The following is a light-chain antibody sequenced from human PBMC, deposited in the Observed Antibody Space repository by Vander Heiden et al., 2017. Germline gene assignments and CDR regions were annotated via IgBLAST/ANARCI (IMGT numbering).Light chain of an antibody. J-gene: IGKJ1*01. Sequence: SSRSLVHTDGNTYLSWLQQRPGQPPRLLIFKVSSRFSGVPDRFSGSGSGTDFTLKISRGEAEDVGVYYCMQEKEFQTFGQGTKVEI. CDR3: MQEKEFQT. CDR1: RSLVHTDGNTY. CDR2: KVS. V-gene: IGKV2-24*01.